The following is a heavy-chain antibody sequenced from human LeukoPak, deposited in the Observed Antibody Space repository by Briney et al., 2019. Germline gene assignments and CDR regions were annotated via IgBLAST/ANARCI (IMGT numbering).Heavy chain of an antibody. CDR2: VNAANGDT. V-gene: IGHV1-3*01. CDR3: ARDMYYDFWSGYYMPEY. Sequence: ASVKVSCKASRYIFTSYAMHWVRQAPGQRLEWMGWVNAANGDTKYSEKFQGRLTITRDTSANTAYMELSRLRSDDTAVYYCARDMYYDFWSGYYMPEYWGQGTLVTVSS. CDR1: RYIFTSYA. D-gene: IGHD3-3*01. J-gene: IGHJ4*02.